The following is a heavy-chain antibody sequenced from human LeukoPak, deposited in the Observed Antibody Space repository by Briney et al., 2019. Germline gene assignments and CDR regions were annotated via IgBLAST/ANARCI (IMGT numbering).Heavy chain of an antibody. V-gene: IGHV4-59*01. CDR3: ARLAGNDAFDI. CDR1: GGSISSYY. CDR2: IYYSGST. Sequence: SETLSLTCTVSGGSISSYYWSWIRQPPGKGLEWIGYIYYSGSTNYNPSLKSRVTISVDTYKNQFSLKLSSVTAADTAVYYCARLAGNDAFDIWGQGTMVTVSS. D-gene: IGHD6-19*01. J-gene: IGHJ3*02.